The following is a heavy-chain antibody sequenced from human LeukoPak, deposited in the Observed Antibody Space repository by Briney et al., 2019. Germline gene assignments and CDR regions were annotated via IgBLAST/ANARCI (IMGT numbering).Heavy chain of an antibody. CDR1: GFTFSSYW. D-gene: IGHD4-17*01. CDR2: INSDGSST. J-gene: IGHJ5*02. CDR3: ARDTMTTGFDP. Sequence: PGGSLRLSCAASGFTFSSYWMHWVRQAPGNGLVWVSRINSDGSSTSYADSVKGRFTISRDNAKNTLYLQMNSLRAEDTAVYYCARDTMTTGFDPWGQGTLVTVSS. V-gene: IGHV3-74*01.